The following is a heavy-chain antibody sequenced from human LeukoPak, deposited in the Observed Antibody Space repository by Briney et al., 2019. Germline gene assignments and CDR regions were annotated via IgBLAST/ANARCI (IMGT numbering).Heavy chain of an antibody. CDR2: IHYSGST. J-gene: IGHJ4*02. Sequence: PSETLSLTCTVSGGSISSSSYYWGWIRQPPGKGLEWIGSIHYSGSTNYNPSLKSRVTISVDTSKNQFSLKVTSLTAADTAVYYCARVSGLNNFDSWGQGTLVTVSS. D-gene: IGHD1/OR15-1a*01. V-gene: IGHV4-39*07. CDR1: GGSISSSSYY. CDR3: ARVSGLNNFDS.